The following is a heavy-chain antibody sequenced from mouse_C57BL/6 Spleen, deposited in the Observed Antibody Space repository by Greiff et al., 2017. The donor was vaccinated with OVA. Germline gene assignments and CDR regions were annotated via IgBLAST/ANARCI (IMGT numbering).Heavy chain of an antibody. Sequence: EVQLQESGPGMVKPSQSLSLTCTVTGYSITSGYDWHWIRHFPGNKLEWMGYISYSGSTNYNPSLKSRISITHDTSKNHFFLKLNSVTTEDTATYYCARDGYYGSSYWFAYWGQGTLVTVSA. J-gene: IGHJ3*01. CDR1: GYSITSGYD. D-gene: IGHD1-1*01. CDR3: ARDGYYGSSYWFAY. CDR2: ISYSGST. V-gene: IGHV3-1*01.